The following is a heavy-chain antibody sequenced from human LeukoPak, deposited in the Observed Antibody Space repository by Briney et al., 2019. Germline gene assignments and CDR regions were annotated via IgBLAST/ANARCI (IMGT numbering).Heavy chain of an antibody. V-gene: IGHV3-7*01. Sequence: TGGSLRLSCGASGFTFSSSWMSWVRQAPGKGLEWGANIKKDGSEKYYVDSVKGRFTISRDNAKNLVYLQMDSLRVEDTAVYYCARISTAVAGVDYWGQGTLVTVSS. J-gene: IGHJ4*02. CDR2: IKKDGSEK. CDR1: GFTFSSSW. CDR3: ARISTAVAGVDY. D-gene: IGHD6-19*01.